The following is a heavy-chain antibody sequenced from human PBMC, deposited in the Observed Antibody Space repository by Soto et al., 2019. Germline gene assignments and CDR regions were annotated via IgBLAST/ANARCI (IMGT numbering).Heavy chain of an antibody. CDR2: IAQDGSEE. CDR1: GFTFYSYW. J-gene: IGHJ4*02. D-gene: IGHD2-8*01. Sequence: EVQLVESGGGVVQPGGSLRLSCAASGFTFYSYWMSWVRQAPGRGLESVANIAQDGSEEYYVDSVKGRFTISRDNVRNSLYRQMNSLRAEDTAMYFCATANRGFSPTYWGPGTLVTVSS. V-gene: IGHV3-7*01. CDR3: ATANRGFSPTY.